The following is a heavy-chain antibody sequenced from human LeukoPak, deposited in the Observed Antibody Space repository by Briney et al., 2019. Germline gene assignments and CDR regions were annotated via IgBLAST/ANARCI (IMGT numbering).Heavy chain of an antibody. CDR1: GGTFSSYA. Sequence: ASVKVSCKASGGTFSSYAISWVRQAPGQGLEWMGGIIPIFGTANYAQKFQGRVTITADKSTSTAYMELSSLRSEDTAVYYCARWDYYDSSGHYYYYGMDVWGQGTTVTVSS. D-gene: IGHD3-22*01. CDR3: ARWDYYDSSGHYYYYGMDV. V-gene: IGHV1-69*06. J-gene: IGHJ6*02. CDR2: IIPIFGTA.